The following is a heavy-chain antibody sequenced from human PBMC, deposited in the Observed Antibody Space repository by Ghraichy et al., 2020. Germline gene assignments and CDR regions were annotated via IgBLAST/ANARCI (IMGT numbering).Heavy chain of an antibody. CDR3: ARDNVGDYYDSSGYYIIGP. CDR2: TYYRSKWYK. Sequence: SQTLSLTCAISGDSVSSNSAAWNWIRQSPSRGLEWLGRTYYRSKWYKDYAVSVRSRITINPDTSKNQFSLQLKSVTPEDTAVYYCARDNVGDYYDSSGYYIIGPWGQENLVTVSS. V-gene: IGHV6-1*01. D-gene: IGHD3-22*01. J-gene: IGHJ5*02. CDR1: GDSVSSNSAA.